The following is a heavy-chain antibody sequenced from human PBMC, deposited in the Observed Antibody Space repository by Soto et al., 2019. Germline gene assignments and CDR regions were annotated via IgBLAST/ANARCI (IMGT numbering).Heavy chain of an antibody. D-gene: IGHD2-2*01. Sequence: WESLKLSCKGSGYSFTSYWISWVRQMPGKGLEWRGRIDPSDSYTNYSPSFQGHVPISAEKSISTAYLQWSSLKASDTAMYYCARQKQIVVVPAAFTTYYYYGLDGWGQGNKVT. CDR2: IDPSDSYT. CDR1: GYSFTSYW. CDR3: ARQKQIVVVPAAFTTYYYYGLDG. V-gene: IGHV5-10-1*01. J-gene: IGHJ6*02.